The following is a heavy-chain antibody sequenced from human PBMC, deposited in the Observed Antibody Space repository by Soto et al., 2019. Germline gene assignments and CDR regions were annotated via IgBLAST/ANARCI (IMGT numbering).Heavy chain of an antibody. D-gene: IGHD3-22*01. CDR1: GFTFSSYD. V-gene: IGHV3-13*05. CDR3: ARGINYYDSSGYSYYFDY. J-gene: IGHJ4*02. CDR2: IGTAGDP. Sequence: ESGGGLVQPGGSLRLSCAASGFTFSSYDMHWVRQATGKGLEWVSAIGTAGDPYYPGSVKGRFTISRENAKNSLYLQMNSLRAGDTAVYYCARGINYYDSSGYSYYFDYWGQGTLVTVSS.